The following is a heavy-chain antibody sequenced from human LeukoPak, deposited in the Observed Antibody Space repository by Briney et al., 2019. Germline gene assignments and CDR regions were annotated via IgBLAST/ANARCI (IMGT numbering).Heavy chain of an antibody. V-gene: IGHV3-53*01. D-gene: IGHD5-18*01. J-gene: IGHJ6*03. CDR3: ARLQGYSLGYQYFYYMDV. CDR1: GFIVGDTH. Sequence: GGSLRLSCAGSGFIVGDTHMTWVRQAPGKGLEWVSLVYSGITTHYADSVKGRFSISRDHSNNNLYLQMNTLRAEDTAVYYCARLQGYSLGYQYFYYMDVWGTGTTVTVSS. CDR2: VYSGITT.